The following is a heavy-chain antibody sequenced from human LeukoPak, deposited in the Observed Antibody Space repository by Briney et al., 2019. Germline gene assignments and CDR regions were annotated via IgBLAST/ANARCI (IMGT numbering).Heavy chain of an antibody. CDR2: ISSSSSYI. J-gene: IGHJ4*02. D-gene: IGHD6-19*01. Sequence: PGGSLRLSCAASGFTFSSYSMNWVRQAPGKGLEWVSSISSSSSYIYYADSVKGRFTISRDNAKNSLYLQMNSLRAEDTALYYCAREAEAVAGFDYWGQGTLVTVSS. V-gene: IGHV3-21*04. CDR3: AREAEAVAGFDY. CDR1: GFTFSSYS.